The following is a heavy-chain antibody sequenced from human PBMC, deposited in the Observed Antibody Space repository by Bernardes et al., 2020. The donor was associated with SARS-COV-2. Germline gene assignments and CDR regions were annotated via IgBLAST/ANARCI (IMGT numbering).Heavy chain of an antibody. CDR1: GGSISNYY. CDR3: ARLLSSGYYRDY. Sequence: SETLSLTCTVSGGSISNYYWSWIRQPPGKGLEWIGYIHHSGSTNSNPSLKSRVSISVDTSKNQFSLKLSSVTAADTAMYYCARLLSSGYYRDYWGQGTLVTVSS. D-gene: IGHD3-22*01. J-gene: IGHJ4*02. V-gene: IGHV4-59*01. CDR2: IHHSGST.